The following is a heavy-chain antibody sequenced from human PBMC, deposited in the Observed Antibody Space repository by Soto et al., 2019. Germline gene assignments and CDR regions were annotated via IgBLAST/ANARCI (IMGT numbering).Heavy chain of an antibody. V-gene: IGHV3-23*01. CDR1: GFAFDQYT. J-gene: IGHJ4*01. CDR3: ARDNWNSY. Sequence: HPGGSLRLSCAGSGFAFDQYTINWVRQAPGRGLEWVSGIYGSAAKIFYADSVKGRFTISRDNSKNTLYLQMNSLRVDDTAVYYCARDNWNSYWGQGTLVTVSS. CDR2: IYGSAAKI. D-gene: IGHD1-7*01.